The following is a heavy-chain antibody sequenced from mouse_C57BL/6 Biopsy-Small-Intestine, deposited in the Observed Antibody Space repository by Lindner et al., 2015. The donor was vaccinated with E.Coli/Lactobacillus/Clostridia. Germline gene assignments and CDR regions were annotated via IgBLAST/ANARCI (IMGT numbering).Heavy chain of an antibody. V-gene: IGHV14-4*01. D-gene: IGHD2-4*01. Sequence: VQLQESGAELVRPGASVRLSCTASGFNIEDDYMHWVKQRPEQGLEWIGYIDPENHDTEYASKFQGKATMTADTSSNTAYLQLSSLTSEDTAVYYCARSTTMITAWFAYWGQGTLVTVSA. CDR2: IDPENHDT. CDR3: ARSTTMITAWFAY. CDR1: GFNIEDDY. J-gene: IGHJ3*01.